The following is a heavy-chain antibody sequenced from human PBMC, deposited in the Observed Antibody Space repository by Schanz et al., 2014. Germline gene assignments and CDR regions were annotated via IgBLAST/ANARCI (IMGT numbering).Heavy chain of an antibody. CDR2: MWNDGIKT. CDR1: TSLFSRSV. CDR3: ARDPNTSAWLPYFDT. D-gene: IGHD6-19*01. V-gene: IGHV3-30*04. Sequence: YLVESGGGVVQPGRSLTLSCAVSTSLFSRSVIHWVRQAPGKGLEWVAVMWNDGIKTHYADSGKGRFTISRDNSKNTVYLQMNSLRTDDTAMYYCARDPNTSAWLPYFDTWGQGTLVTVSS. J-gene: IGHJ4*02.